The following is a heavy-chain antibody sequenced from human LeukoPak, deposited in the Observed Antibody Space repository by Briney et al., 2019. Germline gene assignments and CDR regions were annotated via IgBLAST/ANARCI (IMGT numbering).Heavy chain of an antibody. V-gene: IGHV1-2*02. CDR1: GYTLTELS. CDR3: ARAEFGEFQFDP. D-gene: IGHD3-10*01. J-gene: IGHJ5*02. Sequence: ASVKVSCKVSGYTLTELSMHWVRQAPGQGLEWMGWINPNSGGTNYAQKFQGRVTMTRDTSISTAYMELSRLRSDDTAVYYCARAEFGEFQFDPWGQGTLVTVSS. CDR2: INPNSGGT.